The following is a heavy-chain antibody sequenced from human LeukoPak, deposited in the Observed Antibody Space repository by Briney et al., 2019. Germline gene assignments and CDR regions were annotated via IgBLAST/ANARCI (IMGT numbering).Heavy chain of an antibody. J-gene: IGHJ4*02. CDR2: ISHRGST. CDR3: ARGSTYYYDSSGYLLDY. Sequence: SETLSLTCTVSGGSISGYYWSWIRQPPGKTLEWIGYISHRGSTKYNLSLKSRVTMSVDTSKNQFSLKLSSVIAADTAMYYCARGSTYYYDSSGYLLDYWGQGTLVTVSS. V-gene: IGHV4-59*01. D-gene: IGHD3-22*01. CDR1: GGSISGYY.